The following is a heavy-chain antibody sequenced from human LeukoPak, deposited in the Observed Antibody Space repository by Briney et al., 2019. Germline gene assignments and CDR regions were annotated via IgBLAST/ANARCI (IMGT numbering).Heavy chain of an antibody. J-gene: IGHJ3*02. V-gene: IGHV1-2*02. CDR1: GYTFTAYF. D-gene: IGHD1-1*01. CDR3: ASHLLSLQQLVLGDASDI. Sequence: ASVKVSCKASGYTFTAYFIHWVRQAPGQGLEWMGWVNPNSDGTHYAQKFQGRVTMTRDTSISTAYMGLTSLRSDDTAVYYCASHLLSLQQLVLGDASDIGGPGTMVTVSS. CDR2: VNPNSDGT.